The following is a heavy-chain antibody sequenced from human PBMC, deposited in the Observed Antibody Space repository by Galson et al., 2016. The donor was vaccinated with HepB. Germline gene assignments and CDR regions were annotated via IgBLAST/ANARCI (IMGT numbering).Heavy chain of an antibody. CDR3: ARSDRYFFDY. V-gene: IGHV2-5*02. CDR1: GFSLTTFGVG. D-gene: IGHD1-14*01. Sequence: PALVKPTQTLTLTCNFSGFSLTTFGVGVGWLRQPPGKPLEWVALIYWDDDTRYSPSLKSRLTLTKDTSKNQVVLSVTNMDTVDTATYYCARSDRYFFDYWGQGTLVTVSS. J-gene: IGHJ4*02. CDR2: IYWDDDT.